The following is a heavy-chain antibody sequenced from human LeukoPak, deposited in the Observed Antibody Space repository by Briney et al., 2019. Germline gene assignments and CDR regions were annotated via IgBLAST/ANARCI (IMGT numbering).Heavy chain of an antibody. Sequence: GGSLRLSCAASGFTFKIYSMNWVRQAPGKGLEWVSSISTSSSHMYYADSVKGRITISRDNAKNSLYLQMNTLRAEDTAVYYCARDDTSAHFFDYWGQGTLVTVSS. CDR1: GFTFKIYS. V-gene: IGHV3-21*01. D-gene: IGHD3-10*01. J-gene: IGHJ4*02. CDR3: ARDDTSAHFFDY. CDR2: ISTSSSHM.